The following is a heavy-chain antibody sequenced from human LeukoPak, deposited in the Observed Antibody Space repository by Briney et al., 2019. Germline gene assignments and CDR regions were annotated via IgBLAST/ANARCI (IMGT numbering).Heavy chain of an antibody. CDR2: INWNGGST. CDR3: ARSPGGQQRGGGAY. Sequence: GGSLRLSCAASGFTFDDYGMSWVRQAPGKGLEWVSGINWNGGSTGYADSVKGRFTISRDNAKNSLYLQMNSLRAEDPAFYYCARSPGGQQRGGGAYWGQGTLVTVSS. D-gene: IGHD6-13*01. J-gene: IGHJ4*02. V-gene: IGHV3-20*04. CDR1: GFTFDDYG.